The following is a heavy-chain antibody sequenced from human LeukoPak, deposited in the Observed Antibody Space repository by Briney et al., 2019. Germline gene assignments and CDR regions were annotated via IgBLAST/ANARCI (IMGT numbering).Heavy chain of an antibody. CDR2: INSDGSSI. CDR1: GFTFSSYW. J-gene: IGHJ5*01. CDR3: AKDLPWFDP. V-gene: IGHV3-74*01. Sequence: GGSLRLSCVASGFTFSSYWMHWVRQAPGKGLMWVSRINSDGSSISYADSVKGRFTISRDNAKNTLYLQMNSLRAEDTAVYYCAKDLPWFDPWGQGTLVTVSS.